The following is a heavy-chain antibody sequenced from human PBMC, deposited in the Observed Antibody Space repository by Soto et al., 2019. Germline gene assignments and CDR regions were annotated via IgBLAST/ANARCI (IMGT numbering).Heavy chain of an antibody. D-gene: IGHD4-17*01. V-gene: IGHV2-5*01. CDR3: AHRGYGNYPRDNWFDP. CDR1: GFSLSTGGRG. J-gene: IGHJ5*02. Sequence: EXGPTLVNPTQTLTLTCSFSGFSLSTGGRGVGWIRQPPGKALEWLALIYWNDDERYSPSLKNRLTITKDTSKNQVVLTLTNMDPVDKATYYCAHRGYGNYPRDNWFDPWGQGTLVTVSS. CDR2: IYWNDDE.